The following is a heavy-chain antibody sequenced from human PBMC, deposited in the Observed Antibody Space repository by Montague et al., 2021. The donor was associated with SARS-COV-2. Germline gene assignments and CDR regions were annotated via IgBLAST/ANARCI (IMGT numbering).Heavy chain of an antibody. CDR2: IYYSGST. D-gene: IGHD3-22*01. V-gene: IGHV4-39*01. CDR1: GCSISSSSYY. CDR3: ARHGKTRIVMIVVVIGYFDY. Sequence: SETLSLTCTVSGCSISSSSYYWGLIRQPPGKGLELIGGIYYSGSTYYNPSLKSRVTISVDTSKNQFSLKLSSVTAADTAVYYCARHGKTRIVMIVVVIGYFDYWGQGTLVTVSS. J-gene: IGHJ4*02.